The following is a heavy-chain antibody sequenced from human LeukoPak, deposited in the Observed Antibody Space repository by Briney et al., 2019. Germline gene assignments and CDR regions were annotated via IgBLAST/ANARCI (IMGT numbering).Heavy chain of an antibody. J-gene: IGHJ6*02. V-gene: IGHV1-69*01. CDR3: ARDPLSVTGTNERYDYYGFDV. D-gene: IGHD6-19*01. Sequence: ASVKVSCKASGGTFSSYAISWVRQAPGQGLEWMGGIIPIFGTANYAQKFQGRVTITADESTSTAYMELSSLRSEDTAVYYCARDPLSVTGTNERYDYYGFDVWGQGTTVTVSS. CDR2: IIPIFGTA. CDR1: GGTFSSYA.